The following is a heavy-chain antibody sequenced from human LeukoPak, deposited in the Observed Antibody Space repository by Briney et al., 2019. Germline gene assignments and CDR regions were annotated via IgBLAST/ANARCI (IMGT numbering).Heavy chain of an antibody. CDR2: INPNSGGT. J-gene: IGHJ5*02. V-gene: IGHV1-2*02. CDR1: GYTFTGYY. D-gene: IGHD7-27*01. Sequence: ASVKVSCKASGYTFTGYYMHWVRQAPGQGLEWMGWINPNSGGTNYAQKFQGRVTMTRDTSISTAYMELSRLRSDDTAVYYCARRIDDWGNWFDPWGQGTLVTVSS. CDR3: ARRIDDWGNWFDP.